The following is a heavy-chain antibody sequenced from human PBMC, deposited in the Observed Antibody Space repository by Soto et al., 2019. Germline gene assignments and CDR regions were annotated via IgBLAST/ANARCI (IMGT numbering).Heavy chain of an antibody. J-gene: IGHJ6*03. CDR1: GGSISSGGYY. D-gene: IGHD2-8*01. CDR3: ARLGDIVLMVYATPMDV. CDR2: IYYSGST. V-gene: IGHV4-31*03. Sequence: SETLSLTCTVSGGSISSGGYYWSWIRQHPGKGLEWIGYIYYSGSTYYNPSLKSRVTISVDTSKNQFSLKLSSVTAADTAVYYCARLGDIVLMVYATPMDVWGKGTTVTVSS.